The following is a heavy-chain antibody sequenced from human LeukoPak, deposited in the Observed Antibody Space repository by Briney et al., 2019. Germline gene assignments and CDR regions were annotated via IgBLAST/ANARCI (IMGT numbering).Heavy chain of an antibody. D-gene: IGHD6-6*01. V-gene: IGHV3-23*01. CDR3: AKGGSSSDY. CDR2: ICGSAGGT. J-gene: IGHJ4*02. CDR1: VFTLSSHA. Sequence: GGSLRLSCAHSVFTLSSHAMNWVRQAPGKGLEWVSTICGSAGGTFYTHSQKGRFTISRDNSKNTLYLQMNSLRAEDTAVYYGAKGGSSSDYWGQGTVVSVSS.